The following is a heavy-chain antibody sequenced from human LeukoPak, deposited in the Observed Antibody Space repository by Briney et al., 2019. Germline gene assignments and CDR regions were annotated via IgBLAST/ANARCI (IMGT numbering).Heavy chain of an antibody. D-gene: IGHD3-22*01. J-gene: IGHJ5*02. V-gene: IGHV4-39*01. CDR2: IYYSGST. CDR3: ASQYYYDSSGYYYLNWFDP. CDR1: GGSFSGYY. Sequence: SETLSLTCVVYGGSFSGYYWGWIRQPPGKGLEWIGSIYYSGSTYYNPSLKSRVTISVDTSKNQFSLKLSSVTAADTAVYYCASQYYYDSSGYYYLNWFDPWGQGTLVTVSS.